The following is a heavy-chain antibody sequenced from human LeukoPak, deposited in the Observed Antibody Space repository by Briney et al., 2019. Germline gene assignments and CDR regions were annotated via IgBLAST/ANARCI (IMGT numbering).Heavy chain of an antibody. CDR3: ARIRQAMTHYYYYYGMDV. CDR2: IYSGGST. D-gene: IGHD5-18*01. J-gene: IGHJ6*02. CDR1: GFTVSSNY. Sequence: GGSLRLSCAASGFTVSSNYMSWVRQAPGKGLEWVSVIYSGGSTYYADSVKGRFTISSDNSKNTLYLQMNSLRAEDTAVYYCARIRQAMTHYYYYYGMDVWGQGTTVTVSS. V-gene: IGHV3-66*01.